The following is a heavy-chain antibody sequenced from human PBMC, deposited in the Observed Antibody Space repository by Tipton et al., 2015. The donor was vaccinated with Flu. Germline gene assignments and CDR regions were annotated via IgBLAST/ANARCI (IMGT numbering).Heavy chain of an antibody. CDR3: TRVWEYCSSTSCYPRLYYFDY. CDR2: IRSKAYGGTT. Sequence: SLRLSCTASGFTFGDYAMSWVRQAPGKGLEWVGFIRSKAYGGTTEYAASVKGRFTISRDDSKSIAYLQMNSLKTEDTAVYYCTRVWEYCSSTSCYPRLYYFDYWGQGTLVTVSS. J-gene: IGHJ4*02. D-gene: IGHD2-2*01. CDR1: GFTFGDYA. V-gene: IGHV3-49*04.